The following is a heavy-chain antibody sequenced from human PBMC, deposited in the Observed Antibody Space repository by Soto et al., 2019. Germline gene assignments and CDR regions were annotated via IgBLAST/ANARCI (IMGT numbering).Heavy chain of an antibody. V-gene: IGHV4-39*01. CDR3: ASKSFDYSYYYMDA. CDR1: GGSISSSSYY. Sequence: QLQLQESGPGLVKPSETLSLTCTVSGGSISSSSYYWGWIRQPPGKGLEWIGSIYYSGSTYYNPPLKRRVTISVDTSKTQFSLMLSSVTAADTAVYYSASKSFDYSYYYMDAWGKGTTVTVSS. J-gene: IGHJ6*03. CDR2: IYYSGST.